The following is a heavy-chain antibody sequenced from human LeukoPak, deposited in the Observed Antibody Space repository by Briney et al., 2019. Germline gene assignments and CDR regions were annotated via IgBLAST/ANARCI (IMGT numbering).Heavy chain of an antibody. CDR3: ARVAAAGAWGLDY. CDR1: GGSFSGYY. Sequence: SQTLSLTCAVYGGSFSGYYWSWIRQPPGKGLEWIGEINHSGSTNYNPSLKSRVTISVDTSKNQFSLKLSSVTAADTAVYYCARVAAAGAWGLDYWGQGTLVTVSS. V-gene: IGHV4-34*01. CDR2: INHSGST. D-gene: IGHD6-13*01. J-gene: IGHJ4*02.